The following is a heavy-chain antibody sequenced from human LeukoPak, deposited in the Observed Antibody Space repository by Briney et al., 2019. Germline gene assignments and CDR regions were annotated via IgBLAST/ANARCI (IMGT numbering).Heavy chain of an antibody. CDR3: ARESAVAGTSFDY. D-gene: IGHD6-19*01. CDR2: IYYSGST. Sequence: PSETLSLTCTLSGGSISSSSYYWGWIRQPPGKGLEWIGSIYYSGSTYYNPSLKSRVTISVDTSKNQFSLKLSSVTAADTAVYYCARESAVAGTSFDYWGQGTLVTVSS. CDR1: GGSISSSSYY. V-gene: IGHV4-39*07. J-gene: IGHJ4*02.